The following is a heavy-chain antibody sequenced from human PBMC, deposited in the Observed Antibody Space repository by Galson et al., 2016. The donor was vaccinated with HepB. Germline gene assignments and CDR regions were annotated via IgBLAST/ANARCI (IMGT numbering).Heavy chain of an antibody. CDR1: GFTFSSYA. D-gene: IGHD6-19*01. CDR2: ISYDGGNK. J-gene: IGHJ4*02. V-gene: IGHV3-30*04. Sequence: SLRLSCAASGFTFSSYAMHWVRQAPGKGLEWVALISYDGGNKYYADSVKGRFTISRDNSKNTLYPQVNSLRAEDTAVNYCARGANTVAADYWGQGTLVTVSS. CDR3: ARGANTVAADY.